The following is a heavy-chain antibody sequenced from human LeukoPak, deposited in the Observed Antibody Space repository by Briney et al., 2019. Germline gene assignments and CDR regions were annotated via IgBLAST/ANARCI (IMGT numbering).Heavy chain of an antibody. D-gene: IGHD1-26*01. V-gene: IGHV3-7*03. J-gene: IGHJ5*02. Sequence: PGGSLRLSCAASGFTFSSYWMSWVRQAPGKGLEWVANIKQDGSEKYYVDSMKGRFTISRDNAKNSLYLQMNSLRAEDTAVYYCARQVGATPVGFDPWGQGTLVTVSS. CDR1: GFTFSSYW. CDR3: ARQVGATPVGFDP. CDR2: IKQDGSEK.